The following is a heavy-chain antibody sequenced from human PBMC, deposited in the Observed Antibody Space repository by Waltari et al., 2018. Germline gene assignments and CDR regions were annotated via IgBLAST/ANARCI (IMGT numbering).Heavy chain of an antibody. V-gene: IGHV4-34*01. CDR2: INHSGST. CDR3: ARAYYDILTGDDAFDI. J-gene: IGHJ3*02. D-gene: IGHD3-9*01. Sequence: QVQLQQWGAGLLKPSATLSLTCAVYGGSFSGYYWRWIRQPPGKGLEWIGEINHSGSTNYNPSLKSRVTISVDTSKNQFSLKLSSVTAADTAVYYCARAYYDILTGDDAFDIWGQGTMVTVSS. CDR1: GGSFSGYY.